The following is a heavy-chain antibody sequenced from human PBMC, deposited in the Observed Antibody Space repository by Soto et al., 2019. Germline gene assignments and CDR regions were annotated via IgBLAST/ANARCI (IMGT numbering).Heavy chain of an antibody. J-gene: IGHJ5*02. Sequence: GGSLRLSCAASGFTFSSYAMSWVRQAPGKGLEWVSAISGSGGSTYYADSVKGRFTISRDNSKNTLYLQMNSLRAEDTAVYYCAIGATNYGSGSYNWFDPWGQGTLVTVSS. D-gene: IGHD3-10*01. CDR1: GFTFSSYA. CDR3: AIGATNYGSGSYNWFDP. V-gene: IGHV3-23*01. CDR2: ISGSGGST.